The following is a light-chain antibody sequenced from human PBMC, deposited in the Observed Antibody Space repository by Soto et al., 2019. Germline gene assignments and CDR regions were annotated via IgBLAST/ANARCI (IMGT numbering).Light chain of an antibody. CDR2: EVS. J-gene: IGLJ1*01. CDR3: SSSTSGSTPFV. Sequence: QSALTQPASVSGSPGQSITISCTGTSSDIGGSNSVSWYQQHPGQAPKLMISEVSKRPSGVSNRFSGSKSGNTASLTISGLQAEDEADYYCSSSTSGSTPFVFGAGTKVTVL. CDR1: SSDIGGSNS. V-gene: IGLV2-14*01.